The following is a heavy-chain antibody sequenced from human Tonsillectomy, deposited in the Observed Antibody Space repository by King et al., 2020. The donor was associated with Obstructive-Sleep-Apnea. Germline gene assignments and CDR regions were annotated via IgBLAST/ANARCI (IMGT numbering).Heavy chain of an antibody. V-gene: IGHV1-2*02. D-gene: IGHD3-3*01. CDR3: AREGIWSAYPPDY. Sequence: VQLVESGAEVKKPGASVKVSCKASGYIFTGYYVHWVRQAPGQGLEWMGWINPNSAGTNSAQKFQGRVTMTTDTSTSTAYMELRSLRSDDTAVYYCAREGIWSAYPPDYWGQGTLVAVSS. CDR2: INPNSAGT. CDR1: GYIFTGYY. J-gene: IGHJ4*02.